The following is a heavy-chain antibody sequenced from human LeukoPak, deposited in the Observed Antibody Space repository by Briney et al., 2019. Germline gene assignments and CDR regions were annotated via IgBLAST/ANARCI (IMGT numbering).Heavy chain of an antibody. J-gene: IGHJ4*02. V-gene: IGHV4-34*01. CDR3: ARGHRRGDYGSGSRLGY. CDR1: GGSFSGYY. CDR2: INHSGST. Sequence: SETLSLTCAVYGGSFSGYYWSWIRQPPGKGLEWIGEINHSGSTNYNPSLKSRVTISVDTSKNQFSLKLSSVTAADTAVYYCARGHRRGDYGSGSRLGYWGQGTLVTVSS. D-gene: IGHD3-10*01.